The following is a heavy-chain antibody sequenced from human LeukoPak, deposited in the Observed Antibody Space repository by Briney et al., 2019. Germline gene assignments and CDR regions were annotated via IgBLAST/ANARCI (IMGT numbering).Heavy chain of an antibody. CDR1: GYTFTSYG. J-gene: IGHJ6*03. D-gene: IGHD3-10*01. V-gene: IGHV1-46*01. CDR2: INPSGGST. Sequence: ASVKVSCKASGYTFTSYGISWVRQAPGQGLEWMGIINPSGGSTSYAQKFQGRVTMTRDMSTSTVYMELSSLRSEDTAVYYCARERAGSFYYYYMDVWGKGTTVTVSS. CDR3: ARERAGSFYYYYMDV.